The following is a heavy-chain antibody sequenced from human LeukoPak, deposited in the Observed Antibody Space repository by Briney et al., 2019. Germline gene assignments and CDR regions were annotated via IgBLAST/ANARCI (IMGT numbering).Heavy chain of an antibody. Sequence: GRSLRLSCAASGFTFCSYAMHWVRQAPGKGLQWVAVISYDGSNKYYAGSVKGRFTISRDNSKNTLYLQMNSLRAEDTAVYYCARVADGYTTYYFDYWGQGTLVTVSS. J-gene: IGHJ4*02. CDR1: GFTFCSYA. CDR3: ARVADGYTTYYFDY. V-gene: IGHV3-30-3*01. D-gene: IGHD5-24*01. CDR2: ISYDGSNK.